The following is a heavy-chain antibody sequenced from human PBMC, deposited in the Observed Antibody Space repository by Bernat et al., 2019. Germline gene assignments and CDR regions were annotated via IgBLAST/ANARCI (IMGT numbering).Heavy chain of an antibody. D-gene: IGHD3-3*01. Sequence: QLQLQESGPGLVKPSEILSLTCTVSGGSISSSSYYWGWIRQPPGKGLEWIGSIYYSGSTYYNPSLKSRVTISVDTSKNQFSLKLSSVTAADTAVYYCAEGYYDFWSGYYGGVYFDYWGQGTLVTVSS. CDR2: IYYSGST. J-gene: IGHJ4*02. CDR3: AEGYYDFWSGYYGGVYFDY. CDR1: GGSISSSSYY. V-gene: IGHV4-39*01.